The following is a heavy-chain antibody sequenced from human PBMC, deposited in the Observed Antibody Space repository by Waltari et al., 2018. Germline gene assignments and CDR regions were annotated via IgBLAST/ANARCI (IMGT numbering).Heavy chain of an antibody. V-gene: IGHV4-34*01. Sequence: QVQLVESGGGLVKPGGSLRLSCAASGFTFSDYYMSWIRQAPGKGLEWIGEIYHSGSTNYNPSLKSRVTISVDKSKNQFSLKLSSVTAADTAVYYCARGIVVVWYYFDYWGQGTLVTVSS. CDR2: IYHSGST. CDR1: GFTFSDYY. CDR3: ARGIVVVWYYFDY. D-gene: IGHD3-22*01. J-gene: IGHJ4*02.